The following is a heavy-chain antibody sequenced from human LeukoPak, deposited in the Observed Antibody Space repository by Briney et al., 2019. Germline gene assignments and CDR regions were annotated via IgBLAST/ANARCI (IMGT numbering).Heavy chain of an antibody. CDR1: GGTFSSYA. D-gene: IGHD3-9*01. V-gene: IGHV1-69*04. J-gene: IGHJ4*02. Sequence: ASVKVSCKASGGTFSSYAISWVRQAPGQGLEWMGRIIPILGIANYAQKFQGRVTITADKSTSTAYMELSSLRSEDTAVYYCAREARVGHGFFLTLGAYYFDYWGQGTLVTVSS. CDR3: AREARVGHGFFLTLGAYYFDY. CDR2: IIPILGIA.